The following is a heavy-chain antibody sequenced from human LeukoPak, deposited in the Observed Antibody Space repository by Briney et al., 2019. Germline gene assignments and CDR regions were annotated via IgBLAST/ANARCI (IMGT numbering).Heavy chain of an antibody. J-gene: IGHJ3*02. Sequence: PGGSLRLSCAASGFTFSSYAMSWVRQAPGKGLEWVSAISGSGGRTYYADSVKGRFTISRDHSKNTLYLQMNSLRAQGMAVYYCAKDVFEDSGRYLSLAPDAFDIWGQGTMVTVSS. CDR3: AKDVFEDSGRYLSLAPDAFDI. CDR2: ISGSGGRT. CDR1: GFTFSSYA. V-gene: IGHV3-23*01. D-gene: IGHD1-26*01.